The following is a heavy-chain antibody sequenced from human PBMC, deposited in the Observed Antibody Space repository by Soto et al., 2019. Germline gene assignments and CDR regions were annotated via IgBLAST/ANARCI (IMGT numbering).Heavy chain of an antibody. J-gene: IGHJ4*02. CDR2: ISALNGNT. Sequence: QVQLVQSGAEVKKPGASVKVSCKASGYTFTSYGISWVRQAPGQGLEWMGWISALNGNTNYAQKLQGRVTMTTDTSTSTAYMELRSLRSDDTAVYYCATLMVIAAAGTEDFDYWGQGTLVTVSS. CDR3: ATLMVIAAAGTEDFDY. D-gene: IGHD6-13*01. V-gene: IGHV1-18*01. CDR1: GYTFTSYG.